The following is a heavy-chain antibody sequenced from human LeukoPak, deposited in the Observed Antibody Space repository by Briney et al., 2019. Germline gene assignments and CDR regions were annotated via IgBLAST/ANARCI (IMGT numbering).Heavy chain of an antibody. D-gene: IGHD1-26*01. V-gene: IGHV1-2*02. CDR1: GYTFTSYT. J-gene: IGHJ4*02. CDR2: INPNSGGT. Sequence: ASVKVSCTASGYTFTSYTINWVRQAPGQGLEWMGWINPNSGGTKYAQKFQGRVTMTRDTSISTAYMELSRLRSDDTAAYYCAREGVGATAFCDYWGQGTLVTVSS. CDR3: AREGVGATAFCDY.